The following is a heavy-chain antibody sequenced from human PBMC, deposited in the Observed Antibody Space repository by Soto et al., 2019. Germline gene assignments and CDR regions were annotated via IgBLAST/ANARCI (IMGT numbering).Heavy chain of an antibody. CDR2: ISGSGGGT. CDR1: GFTFSTYA. D-gene: IGHD3-3*01. J-gene: IGHJ4*02. Sequence: PGGSLRLSCAASGFTFSTYAMSWVRQAPGKGLEWVSGISGSGGGTYYADSVKGRFTISRDNSKSTLYLQMTSLRAEDTAVYYCGRLPHYDFWSGYHYNFEYWGQGTLVTV. V-gene: IGHV3-23*01. CDR3: GRLPHYDFWSGYHYNFEY.